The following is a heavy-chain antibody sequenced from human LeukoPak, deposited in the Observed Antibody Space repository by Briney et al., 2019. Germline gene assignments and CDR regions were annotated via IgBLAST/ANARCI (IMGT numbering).Heavy chain of an antibody. CDR2: IYYSGST. Sequence: SQTLSLTCTVSGGSISSGGYYWSWIRQHPGKGLEWIGYIYYSGSTYYNPSLKSRVTISVDTSKNQFSLKLSSVTAADTAVYYCARALSDTAMVRWYYYYMDVWGKGTTVTVSS. J-gene: IGHJ6*03. CDR3: ARALSDTAMVRWYYYYMDV. D-gene: IGHD5-18*01. CDR1: GGSISSGGYY. V-gene: IGHV4-31*03.